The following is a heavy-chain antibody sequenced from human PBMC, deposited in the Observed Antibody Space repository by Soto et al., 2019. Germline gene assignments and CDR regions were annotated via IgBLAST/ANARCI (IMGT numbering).Heavy chain of an antibody. Sequence: QITLKESGPTLVKPTQTLTLTCTFSGFSLTTQGVHVGWIRQPPGKALEWLALIYWDDNEVYSPSLKNRLTITKDSSKIQVVLTLATVYPVVIATHYCVYRDFGDYFFQFWGQGILVNVSS. V-gene: IGHV2-5*02. CDR3: VYRDFGDYFFQF. CDR2: IYWDDNE. J-gene: IGHJ4*02. CDR1: GFSLTTQGVH. D-gene: IGHD4-17*01.